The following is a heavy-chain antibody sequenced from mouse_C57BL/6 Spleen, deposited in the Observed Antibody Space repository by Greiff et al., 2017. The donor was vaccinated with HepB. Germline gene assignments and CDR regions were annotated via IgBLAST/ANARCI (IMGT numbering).Heavy chain of an antibody. CDR2: IDPSDSYT. J-gene: IGHJ4*01. Sequence: QVQLQQPGAELVMPGASVKLSCKASGYTFTSYWMHWVKQRPGQGLEWIGEIDPSDSYTNYNQKFKGKSTLTVDKSSSTAYMQLSSLTSEDSAVYYCARSDDGYIYAMDYWGQGTSVTVSS. D-gene: IGHD2-3*01. CDR3: ARSDDGYIYAMDY. CDR1: GYTFTSYW. V-gene: IGHV1-69*01.